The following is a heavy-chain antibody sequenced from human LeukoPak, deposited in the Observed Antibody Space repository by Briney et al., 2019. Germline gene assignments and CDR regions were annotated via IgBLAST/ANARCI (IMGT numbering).Heavy chain of an antibody. V-gene: IGHV1-18*01. D-gene: IGHD3-22*01. Sequence: ASVKVSCKASGYTFTSYGISWVRQAPGQGLEWMGWISAYNGNTNYAQKLQGRVTMTTDTSTSTAYMELRSLRSDDTAVYYCATARYYYDSSGYPYFQHWGQGTLVTVSS. J-gene: IGHJ1*01. CDR1: GYTFTSYG. CDR3: ATARYYYDSSGYPYFQH. CDR2: ISAYNGNT.